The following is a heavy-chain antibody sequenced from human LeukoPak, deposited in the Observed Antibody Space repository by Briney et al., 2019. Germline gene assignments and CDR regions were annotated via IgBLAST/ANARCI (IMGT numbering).Heavy chain of an antibody. CDR3: ARAVGVVDPNWFDP. V-gene: IGHV4-30-2*01. Sequence: SQTLSLTCAVSGGSISSGGYAWSWIRQPPGKGLEWIGYIYHSGSTYYNPSLKSRVTISVDRSKNQFSLKLSSVTAADTAVYYCARAVGVVDPNWFDPWGQGTLVTVSS. D-gene: IGHD3-22*01. CDR1: GGSISSGGYA. CDR2: IYHSGST. J-gene: IGHJ5*02.